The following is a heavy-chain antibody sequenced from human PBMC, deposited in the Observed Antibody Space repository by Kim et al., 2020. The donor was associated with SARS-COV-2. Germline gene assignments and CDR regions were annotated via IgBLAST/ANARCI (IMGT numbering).Heavy chain of an antibody. CDR1: GFTFSSYA. CDR2: ISGSGTT. J-gene: IGHJ4*02. V-gene: IGHV3-23*01. D-gene: IGHD1-1*01. Sequence: GGSLRLSCAASGFTFSSYAMSWVRQAPGKGLEWVSGISGSGTTFYADSVKGRFSISRDNDKNMLYLQMNSLRAEDTAIYYCAKDWLERRPHFFDYWGQGSLVTVSS. CDR3: AKDWLERRPHFFDY.